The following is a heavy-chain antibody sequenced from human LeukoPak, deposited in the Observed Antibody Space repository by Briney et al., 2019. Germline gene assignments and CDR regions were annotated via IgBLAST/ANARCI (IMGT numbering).Heavy chain of an antibody. CDR3: AKLAPNYYDSSGYDAFDI. CDR1: GGTFSSYA. Sequence: SVKVSCKASGGTFSSYAISWVRQAPGQGLEWMGRIIPILGIANYAQKFQGRVTITADKSTSTAYMELSSLRSEDTAVYYCAKLAPNYYDSSGYDAFDIWGQGTMVTVSS. CDR2: IIPILGIA. J-gene: IGHJ3*02. V-gene: IGHV1-69*04. D-gene: IGHD3-22*01.